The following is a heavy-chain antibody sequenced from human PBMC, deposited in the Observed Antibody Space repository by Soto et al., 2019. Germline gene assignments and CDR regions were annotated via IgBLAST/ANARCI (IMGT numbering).Heavy chain of an antibody. CDR3: ARDSGYENYYYCGMDV. CDR2: IYYSGST. CDR1: GGSISSSSYY. D-gene: IGHD5-12*01. Sequence: QLQLQESGPGLVKPSETLSLTCTVSGGSISSSSYYWGWIRQPPGKGLEWIGSIYYSGSTYYNPSLKSRVTISVDTSKNQFSLKLSSVTAADTAVYYCARDSGYENYYYCGMDVWGQGTTVTVSS. V-gene: IGHV4-39*02. J-gene: IGHJ6*02.